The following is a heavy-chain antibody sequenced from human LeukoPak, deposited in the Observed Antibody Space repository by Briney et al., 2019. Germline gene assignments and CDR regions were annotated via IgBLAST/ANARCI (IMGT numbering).Heavy chain of an antibody. J-gene: IGHJ6*02. D-gene: IGHD2-8*02. CDR2: IWYDGSKK. CDR1: GFTFSSYG. CDR3: ARDTGGGMDV. V-gene: IGHV3-33*01. Sequence: AGRSLRLSCAASGFTFSSYGMHWVRQAPGKGLEWVAVIWYDGSKKYYADSVKGRFTSSRDNSKNTLHLQMNSLRAEDTAVYYCARDTGGGMDVWGQGTTVNVSS.